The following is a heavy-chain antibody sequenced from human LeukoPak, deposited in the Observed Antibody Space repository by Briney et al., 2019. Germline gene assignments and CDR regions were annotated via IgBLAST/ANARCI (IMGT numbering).Heavy chain of an antibody. V-gene: IGHV3-30*18. CDR1: GFSISSYG. CDR3: AKRPSDYGDYVTYFDY. J-gene: IGHJ4*02. Sequence: GGSLRLSCAASGFSISSYGWHWVRQAPGKGLEWVGDISDDGRNKKYADSVKSRFTISRDHSKDTLYLQMNSLRDEDTAVYYCAKRPSDYGDYVTYFDYCGQGTLVTVSS. D-gene: IGHD4-17*01. CDR2: ISDDGRNK.